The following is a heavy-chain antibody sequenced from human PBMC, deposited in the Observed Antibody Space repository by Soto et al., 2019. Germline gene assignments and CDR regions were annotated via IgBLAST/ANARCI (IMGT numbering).Heavy chain of an antibody. D-gene: IGHD3-22*01. Sequence: QVQLVQSGAEVKKPGASVKVSCKASGYTFTSYYMHWVRQAPGQGLEWMGTINPSGGSTSYAQKFQGRVTMTRDTSTSTVYMELSSLRSEDTAVYYCARSTTMIVVANNWFDPWGQGTLVTVSS. J-gene: IGHJ5*02. CDR1: GYTFTSYY. V-gene: IGHV1-46*01. CDR2: INPSGGST. CDR3: ARSTTMIVVANNWFDP.